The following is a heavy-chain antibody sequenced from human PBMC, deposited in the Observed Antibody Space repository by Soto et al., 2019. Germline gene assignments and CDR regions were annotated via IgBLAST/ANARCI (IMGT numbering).Heavy chain of an antibody. J-gene: IGHJ4*02. CDR1: GGSISSGGYY. D-gene: IGHD3-22*01. CDR2: IYYSGST. CDR3: ARAYYYDSSGYRLRLYYFDY. Sequence: SETLSLTCTVSGGSISSGGYYWSWIRQHPGKGLEWIGYIYYSGSTYYNPSLKSRVTISVDTSKNQFSLKLSSVTAADTAVYYCARAYYYDSSGYRLRLYYFDYWGQETLVTVSS. V-gene: IGHV4-31*03.